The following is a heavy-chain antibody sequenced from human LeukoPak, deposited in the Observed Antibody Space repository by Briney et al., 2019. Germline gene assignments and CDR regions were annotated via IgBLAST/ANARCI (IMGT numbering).Heavy chain of an antibody. J-gene: IGHJ4*02. CDR2: IYTSGST. CDR1: GGSISSYY. CDR3: ARDFYGSGSYYIDY. Sequence: SETLSLTCTVSGGSISSYYWSWIRQPAGKGLEWIGRIYTSGSTNYNPSLKSRVTMSVDTSKKQFSLKLSSVTAADTAVYYCARDFYGSGSYYIDYWGQGTLVTVSS. D-gene: IGHD3-10*01. V-gene: IGHV4-4*07.